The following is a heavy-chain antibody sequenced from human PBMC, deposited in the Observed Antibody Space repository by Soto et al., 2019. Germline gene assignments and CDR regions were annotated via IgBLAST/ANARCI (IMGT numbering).Heavy chain of an antibody. CDR2: INGDESTT. V-gene: IGHV3-74*01. CDR3: ARGVPRVYGMDV. J-gene: IGHJ6*02. CDR1: GFTFSTYW. D-gene: IGHD6-13*01. Sequence: EVQLVESGGGLVQPGGSLRLSCAASGFTFSTYWMHWVRQAPGEGLVWVSRINGDESTTNYADSVEGRFTISRDNAKNTLYLQMSSLRAEDTAAYYCARGVPRVYGMDVWGQGTTVTVSS.